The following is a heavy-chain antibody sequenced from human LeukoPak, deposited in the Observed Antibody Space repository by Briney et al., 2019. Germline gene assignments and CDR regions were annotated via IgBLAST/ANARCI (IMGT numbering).Heavy chain of an antibody. V-gene: IGHV3-23*01. J-gene: IGHJ4*02. D-gene: IGHD1-20*01. CDR2: ISGSGGST. CDR3: AKTRGNWNYFDY. CDR1: GFTFSSYA. Sequence: GGSLRHSCAASGFTFSSYAMSWVRQAPGKGPEWVSAISGSGGSTYYADSVKGRFTISRDNSKNTLYLQMNSLRAEDTAVYYCAKTRGNWNYFDYWGQGTLVTVSS.